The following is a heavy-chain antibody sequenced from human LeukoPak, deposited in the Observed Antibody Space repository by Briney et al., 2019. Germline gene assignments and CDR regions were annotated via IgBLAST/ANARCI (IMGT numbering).Heavy chain of an antibody. V-gene: IGHV3-30-3*01. CDR2: ISYDGSNK. J-gene: IGHJ4*02. Sequence: GGSLRLSCAASGFTFSSYAMSWVRQAPGKGLEWVAVISYDGSNKYYADSVKGRFTISRDNSKNTLYLQMNSLRAEDTAVYYCASMVTVTLDYWGQGTLVTVSS. CDR3: ASMVTVTLDY. D-gene: IGHD4-17*01. CDR1: GFTFSSYA.